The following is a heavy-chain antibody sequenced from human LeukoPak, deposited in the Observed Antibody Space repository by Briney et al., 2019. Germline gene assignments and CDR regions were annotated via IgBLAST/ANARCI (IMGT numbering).Heavy chain of an antibody. J-gene: IGHJ5*02. CDR1: GFTFSSYA. CDR2: ISDRGASS. Sequence: GGSLRLSCAVSGFTFSSYAMNWVRQPPGKGLEWVSVISDRGASSYYADSVKGRFTISRDNSKNPLYLQMNSLRAEDTAVYYCAKAPYRSTFYGFAPWGQGTLVTVSS. CDR3: AKAPYRSTFYGFAP. D-gene: IGHD6-13*01. V-gene: IGHV3-23*01.